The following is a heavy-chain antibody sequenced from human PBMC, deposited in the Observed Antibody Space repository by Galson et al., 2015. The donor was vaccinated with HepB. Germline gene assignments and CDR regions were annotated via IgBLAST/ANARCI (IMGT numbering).Heavy chain of an antibody. CDR1: GFTFSSYG. CDR2: IWYDGSNK. Sequence: SLRLSCAASGFTFSSYGMHWVRQAPGKGLEWVAVIWYDGSNKYYADSVKGRFTISRDNSKNTLYLQMNSLRAEDTAVYYCARDHPYCSSTSCYSNAFDIWGQGTMVTVSS. D-gene: IGHD2-2*01. V-gene: IGHV3-33*01. J-gene: IGHJ3*02. CDR3: ARDHPYCSSTSCYSNAFDI.